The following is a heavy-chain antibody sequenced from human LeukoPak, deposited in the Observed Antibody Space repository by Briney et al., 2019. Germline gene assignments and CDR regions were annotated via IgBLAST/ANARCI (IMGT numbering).Heavy chain of an antibody. CDR1: GFTFSSYS. Sequence: GGSLRLSCAASGFTFSSYSMNWVRQAPGKGLERVSYISSSSSTIYYADSVKGRFTISRDNAKNSLYLQMNSLRAEDTAVYYCARVGGEAVAGRVYWGQGTLVTVSS. CDR2: ISSSSSTI. D-gene: IGHD6-19*01. J-gene: IGHJ4*02. V-gene: IGHV3-48*04. CDR3: ARVGGEAVAGRVY.